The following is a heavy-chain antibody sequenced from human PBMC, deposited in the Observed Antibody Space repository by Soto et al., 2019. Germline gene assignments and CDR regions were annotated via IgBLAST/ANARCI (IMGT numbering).Heavy chain of an antibody. D-gene: IGHD4-17*01. V-gene: IGHV1-8*01. J-gene: IGHJ5*02. CDR1: GYTFTSYD. CDR3: ARGIKYGAYSRWFDP. Sequence: ASVKVSCKASGYTFTSYDINWVRQATGQGLEYLGWMNPNRGNTAYVQKFQGRVTMTWDTSITTAYMELSSLRSEDTAVYFCARGIKYGAYSRWFDPWG. CDR2: MNPNRGNT.